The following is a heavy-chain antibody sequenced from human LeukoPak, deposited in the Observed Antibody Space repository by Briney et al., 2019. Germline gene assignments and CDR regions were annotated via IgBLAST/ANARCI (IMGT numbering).Heavy chain of an antibody. V-gene: IGHV7-4-1*02. CDR1: GYTFTSYD. CDR3: ARDERMAVAGINYGMDV. D-gene: IGHD6-13*01. J-gene: IGHJ6*02. Sequence: ASVKVSCKASGYTFTSYDMNWVRQAPGQGLEWMGWINTNTGNPTYAQGFTGRFVFSLDTSVSTAYLQISSLKAEDTAVYYCARDERMAVAGINYGMDVWGQGTTVTVSS. CDR2: INTNTGNP.